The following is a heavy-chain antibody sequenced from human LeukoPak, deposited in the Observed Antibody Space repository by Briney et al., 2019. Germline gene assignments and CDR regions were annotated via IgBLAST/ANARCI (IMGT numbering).Heavy chain of an antibody. Sequence: GGSLRLSCAASGFMFSTYWMSWVRQAPGKGLEWVANMNQDGSEKYYVDSVKGRFTISRDNAKNSLFLQMHSLRAEDTAVYYCARDPSGTAVAGYDYWGRGTLVTVSS. D-gene: IGHD6-19*01. CDR2: MNQDGSEK. V-gene: IGHV3-7*01. J-gene: IGHJ4*02. CDR1: GFMFSTYW. CDR3: ARDPSGTAVAGYDY.